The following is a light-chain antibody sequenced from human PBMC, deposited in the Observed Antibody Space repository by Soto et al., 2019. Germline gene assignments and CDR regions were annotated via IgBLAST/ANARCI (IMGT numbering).Light chain of an antibody. Sequence: DIQMTQSPSSVSASVGDRVTITCRASQGISRWLAWYQQKPGKAPKLLIYTASSLQSGVPSRFSGSGSGTDFTLAISSLHPEYFATYYCQQTTTFPLTFVGATKVVIK. CDR2: TAS. CDR3: QQTTTFPLT. CDR1: QGISRW. J-gene: IGKJ4*01. V-gene: IGKV1-12*01.